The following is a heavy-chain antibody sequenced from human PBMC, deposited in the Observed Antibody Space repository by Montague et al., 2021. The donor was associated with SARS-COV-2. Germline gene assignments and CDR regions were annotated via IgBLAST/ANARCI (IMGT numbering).Heavy chain of an antibody. CDR3: VRDHPYGGPRGAYDI. Sequence: SETLSLTCTVSGASITGYYWSWLRRSPGKGLEWIAYIYDGGAVNYNPSLGSRVTISTDTSKNQLPLKVNSVTAADTAVYYCVRDHPYGGPRGAYDIWGQGTVVTVSS. CDR2: IYDGGAV. J-gene: IGHJ3*02. D-gene: IGHD4-23*01. CDR1: GASITGYY. V-gene: IGHV4-59*01.